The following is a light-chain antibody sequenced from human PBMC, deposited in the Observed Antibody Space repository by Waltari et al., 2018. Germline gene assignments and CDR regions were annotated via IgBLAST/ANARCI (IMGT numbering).Light chain of an antibody. Sequence: EIVMTQSPAPLSVSPGERATLPSRASQSVSSNLAWSQQNPGQAPRRLIYGASTRATGIPARFSGSGSGTEFTLTISSLQSEDFAVYYCQQYNNWPPITFGQGTRLEIK. CDR1: QSVSSN. CDR2: GAS. CDR3: QQYNNWPPIT. V-gene: IGKV3-15*01. J-gene: IGKJ5*01.